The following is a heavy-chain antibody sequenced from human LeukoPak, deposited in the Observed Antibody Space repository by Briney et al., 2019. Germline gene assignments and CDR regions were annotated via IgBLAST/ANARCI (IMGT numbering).Heavy chain of an antibody. J-gene: IGHJ4*02. CDR2: IYTTGST. CDR1: GGSITSYY. V-gene: IGHV4-4*07. CDR3: ARDGFYDSSGYYYNWVFDY. Sequence: PSETLSLTCTVSGGSITSYYWSWIRQPAGKGLEWIGRIYTTGSTYYNHFLKSRVTMAVDTSKNQFHLMLSSVTAADTAVYYCARDGFYDSSGYYYNWVFDYWGQGTLVTVS. D-gene: IGHD3-22*01.